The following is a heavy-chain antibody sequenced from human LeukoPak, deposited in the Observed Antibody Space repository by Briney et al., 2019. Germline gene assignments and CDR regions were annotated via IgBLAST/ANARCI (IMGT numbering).Heavy chain of an antibody. D-gene: IGHD2-15*01. CDR1: GDSISNFY. Sequence: PSETLSLTCTVSGDSISNFYWSWIRQPAGKGLEWIGRIYTSGSTNYNPSLKSRVTMSVDTSKNQFSLKLSSVTAADTAVYYCARYCSGGSCYFSGHYYYMDVWGKGTTVTVSS. J-gene: IGHJ6*03. CDR3: ARYCSGGSCYFSGHYYYMDV. CDR2: IYTSGST. V-gene: IGHV4-4*07.